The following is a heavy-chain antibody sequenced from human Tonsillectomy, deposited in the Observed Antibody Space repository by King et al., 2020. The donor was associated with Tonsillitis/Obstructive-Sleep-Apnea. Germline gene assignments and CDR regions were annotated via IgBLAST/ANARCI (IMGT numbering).Heavy chain of an antibody. CDR1: GFTFSDYY. V-gene: IGHV3-11*05. CDR2: ISSISSYT. CDR3: ARGIYDSSGYYPIHFDY. D-gene: IGHD3-22*01. Sequence: VQLVESGGGLVKPGGSLRLSCVASGFTFSDYYMRWIRQAPGKGLEWVSYISSISSYTNDAVSVRGRFTISRDNAKNSMYLQMNSLRAGDTAVYYCARGIYDSSGYYPIHFDYWGQGTLVTVSS. J-gene: IGHJ4*02.